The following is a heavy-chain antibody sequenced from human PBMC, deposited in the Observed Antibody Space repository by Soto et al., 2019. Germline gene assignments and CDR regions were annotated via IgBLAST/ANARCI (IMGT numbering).Heavy chain of an antibody. CDR3: ARVFSLNYDSTPAPDDY. CDR1: GFTFSSYS. V-gene: IGHV3-21*01. CDR2: ISSSSSYI. J-gene: IGHJ4*02. D-gene: IGHD3-22*01. Sequence: GGSLRLSCAASGFTFSSYSMNWVRQAPGKGLEWVSSISSSSSYIYYADSVKGRFTISRDNAKNSLYLQMNSLRAEDTAVYYCARVFSLNYDSTPAPDDYWGQGTLVTVSS.